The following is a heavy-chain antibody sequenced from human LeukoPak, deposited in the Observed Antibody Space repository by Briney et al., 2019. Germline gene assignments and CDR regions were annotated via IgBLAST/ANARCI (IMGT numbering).Heavy chain of an antibody. CDR2: VSHDGDT. D-gene: IGHD4-17*01. CDR1: GMSLSDYY. Sequence: SETLSFTCGVSGMSLSDYYWTWIRQSPGKGLEWIGEVSHDGDTNYNPSLKSRVSISVDTSNDQFSLKLSSVTAADTGVYYCARRALDYDDVAYFYARCSDVWGQGIRVTVS. CDR3: ARRALDYDDVAYFYARCSDV. V-gene: IGHV4-34*01. J-gene: IGHJ6*02.